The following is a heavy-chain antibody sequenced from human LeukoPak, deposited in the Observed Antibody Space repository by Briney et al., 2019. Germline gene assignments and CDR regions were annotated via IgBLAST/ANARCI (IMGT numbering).Heavy chain of an antibody. Sequence: PSETLSLTCTVSGGSISSSSYYWGWIRQHPGKGLEWIGYIYYSGSTYYNPSLKSRVTISVDTSKNQFFLRLSSVTAADTAVYYCARDREYYDILTGYYPSGMVVWGQGTTVTVSS. J-gene: IGHJ6*02. CDR3: ARDREYYDILTGYYPSGMVV. D-gene: IGHD3-9*01. V-gene: IGHV4-31*03. CDR2: IYYSGST. CDR1: GGSISSSSYY.